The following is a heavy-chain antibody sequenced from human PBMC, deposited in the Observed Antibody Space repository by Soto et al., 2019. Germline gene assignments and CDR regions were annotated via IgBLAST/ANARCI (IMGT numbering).Heavy chain of an antibody. CDR1: GGSISSYY. V-gene: IGHV4-59*08. CDR2: IYYSGST. J-gene: IGHJ4*02. Sequence: SETLSLTCTVSGGSISSYYWSWIRQPPGKGLEWIGYIYYSGSTNYNPSLKSRVTISVDTSKNQFSLKLSSVTAADTAVYYCARVDTAMPDYWGQGTLVTVSS. D-gene: IGHD5-18*01. CDR3: ARVDTAMPDY.